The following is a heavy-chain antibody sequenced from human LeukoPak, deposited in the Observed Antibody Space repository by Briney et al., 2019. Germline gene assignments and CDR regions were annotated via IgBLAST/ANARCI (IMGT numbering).Heavy chain of an antibody. D-gene: IGHD4-17*01. Sequence: SSETLSLTCTVSGGSISSYYWSWIRQPPGKGLEWIGYIYYSGSTNYNPSLKSRVTISVDTSKNQFSLKLSSVTAADTAVYYCARGEQTTGDLWGRGTLVTVSS. CDR3: ARGEQTTGDL. CDR2: IYYSGST. CDR1: GGSISSYY. J-gene: IGHJ2*01. V-gene: IGHV4-59*01.